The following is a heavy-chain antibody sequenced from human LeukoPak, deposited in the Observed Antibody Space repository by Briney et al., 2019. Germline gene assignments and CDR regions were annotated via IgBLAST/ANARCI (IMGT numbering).Heavy chain of an antibody. V-gene: IGHV1-2*02. CDR1: GYTLTGYY. Sequence: ASVKVSCKASGYTLTGYYMHWVRQAPGQGLEWMGWINPNSGGTHYAQKFQGRVTMTRDTSISTAYMELSRLRSDDTAVYYCARGGGIYDSSGPFDYWGQGTLVTVSS. CDR2: INPNSGGT. CDR3: ARGGGIYDSSGPFDY. D-gene: IGHD3-22*01. J-gene: IGHJ4*02.